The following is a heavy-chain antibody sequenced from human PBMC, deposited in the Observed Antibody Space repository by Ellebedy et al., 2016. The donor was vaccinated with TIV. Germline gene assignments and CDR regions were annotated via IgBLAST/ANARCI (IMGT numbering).Heavy chain of an antibody. V-gene: IGHV4-39*01. Sequence: MPSETLSLTCTVSGGSISSSSYYWGWLRQPPWKGLEWIGSIYYSGSTYYNPSLKTRVTISVDTSQNQFSLKLSSVTAADTAVYYCARLYNTADSSGYYRSSGFDAWGQGTLVTVSS. CDR3: ARLYNTADSSGYYRSSGFDA. D-gene: IGHD3-22*01. CDR1: GGSISSSSYY. J-gene: IGHJ5*02. CDR2: IYYSGST.